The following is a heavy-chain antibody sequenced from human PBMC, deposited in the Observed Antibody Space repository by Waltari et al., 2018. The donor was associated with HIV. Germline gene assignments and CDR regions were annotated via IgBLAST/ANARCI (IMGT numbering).Heavy chain of an antibody. Sequence: EVKLLESGGALVQPGESLRLSCAASGFIFHDYAMAWVRQAPGEGLEWVSAITGSGDGTFYAGSVKGRFTISRDNSKNTLYLQMDSLRVEDTALYYCARRDIVVVVAAFDYWGQGTLVTVSS. J-gene: IGHJ4*02. CDR2: ITGSGDGT. V-gene: IGHV3-23*01. D-gene: IGHD2-15*01. CDR3: ARRDIVVVVAAFDY. CDR1: GFIFHDYA.